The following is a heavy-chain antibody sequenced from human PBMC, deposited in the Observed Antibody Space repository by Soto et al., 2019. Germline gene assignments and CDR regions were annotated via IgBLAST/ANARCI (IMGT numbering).Heavy chain of an antibody. Sequence: SETLSLTCAVYGWSFSGYYWSWIRQPPGKGLEWIGEINHSGSTNYNPSLKSRVTISVDTSKNQFSLKLSSVTAADTAVYYCARVLFGIRYFQHWGQGTLVTVSS. CDR3: ARVLFGIRYFQH. CDR1: GWSFSGYY. CDR2: INHSGST. J-gene: IGHJ1*01. V-gene: IGHV4-34*01. D-gene: IGHD1-20*01.